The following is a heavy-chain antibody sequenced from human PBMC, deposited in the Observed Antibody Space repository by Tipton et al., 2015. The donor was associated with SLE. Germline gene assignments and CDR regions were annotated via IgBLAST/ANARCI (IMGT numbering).Heavy chain of an antibody. D-gene: IGHD6-13*01. CDR3: AREAGLSSRSYYHGYMDV. V-gene: IGHV4-4*07. J-gene: IGHJ6*03. CDR1: GGSIRNYY. CDR2: LYPSGGT. Sequence: TLSLTCTVSGGSIRNYYWSWIRQPAGKGLEWIGRLYPSGGTNYNPSLMSRVAISLDTSKNQFSLELSSVTAADTAVYYCAREAGLSSRSYYHGYMDVWGKGTTVTISS.